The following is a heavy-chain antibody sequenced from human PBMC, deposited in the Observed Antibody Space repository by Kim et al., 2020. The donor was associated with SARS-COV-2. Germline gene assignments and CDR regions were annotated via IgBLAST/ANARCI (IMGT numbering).Heavy chain of an antibody. Sequence: ASVKVSCKASGYAFTSYYMHWVRQAPGQGLEWMGIINTFGGSTSYAQRFQGRVTMTRDTSTSTVYMELRSLKSEDTAVYYCASRPSRPSLWGGYGLDVWGQGTTVTVSS. V-gene: IGHV1-46*01. CDR1: GYAFTSYY. J-gene: IGHJ6*02. D-gene: IGHD3-16*02. CDR3: ASRPSRPSLWGGYGLDV. CDR2: INTFGGST.